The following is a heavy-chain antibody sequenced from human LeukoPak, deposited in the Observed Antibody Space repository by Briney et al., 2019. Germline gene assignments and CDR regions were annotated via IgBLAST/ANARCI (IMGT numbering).Heavy chain of an antibody. Sequence: QAGGSLRLSCAASGFTFSSYSMNWVRQAPGKGLEWVSYISSSSSTIYYADSAKGRFTISRDNAKNSLYLQMNSLRAEDTAVYYCARNPGGAVAGNFDYWGQGTLVTVSS. CDR1: GFTFSSYS. CDR2: ISSSSSTI. J-gene: IGHJ4*02. V-gene: IGHV3-48*01. CDR3: ARNPGGAVAGNFDY. D-gene: IGHD6-19*01.